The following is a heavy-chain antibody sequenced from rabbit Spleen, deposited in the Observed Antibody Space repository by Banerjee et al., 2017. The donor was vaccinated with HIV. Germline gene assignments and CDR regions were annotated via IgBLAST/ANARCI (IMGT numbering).Heavy chain of an antibody. CDR2: IDTTRGGT. J-gene: IGHJ4*01. Sequence: QLEESGGGLVKPEGSLTLTCKASGFDFSSGYDLCWVRQAPGKGPEWIACIDTTRGGTWYASWVNGRFSISRSTSLNTVTLQMTSLTDADTATYFCARDANNGVGYPDYFNLWGPGTLVTVS. V-gene: IGHV1S43*01. CDR1: GFDFSSGYD. CDR3: ARDANNGVGYPDYFNL. D-gene: IGHD1-1*01.